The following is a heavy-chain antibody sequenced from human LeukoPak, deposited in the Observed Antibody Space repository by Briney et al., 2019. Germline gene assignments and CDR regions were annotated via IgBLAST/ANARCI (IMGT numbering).Heavy chain of an antibody. CDR3: AREGYCGGGSCYRGNFDI. V-gene: IGHV3-33*01. D-gene: IGHD2-15*01. J-gene: IGHJ3*02. CDR2: IWYDGSNK. CDR1: GFTFSSYA. Sequence: GGSLRLSCAASGFTFSSYAMPWVRQAPGKGLAWVAAIWYDGSNKYYPDSVKGRFTISRDNSKNTLYLQMNSLRADDTAVYYCAREGYCGGGSCYRGNFDIWGQGTMVTVSS.